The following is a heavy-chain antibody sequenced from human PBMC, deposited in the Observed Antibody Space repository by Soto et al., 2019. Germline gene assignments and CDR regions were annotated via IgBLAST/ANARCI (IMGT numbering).Heavy chain of an antibody. J-gene: IGHJ3*02. CDR1: GFTFSSYE. Sequence: GGSLRLSCAASGFTFSSYEMNWVRQAPGKGLEWVSYISSSGSTIYYADSVKGRFTISRDNAKNSLYLQMNSLRAEDTAVYYCERGPRRLKTDAFDIWGQGTMVTVSS. CDR2: ISSSGSTI. D-gene: IGHD3-3*01. CDR3: ERGPRRLKTDAFDI. V-gene: IGHV3-48*03.